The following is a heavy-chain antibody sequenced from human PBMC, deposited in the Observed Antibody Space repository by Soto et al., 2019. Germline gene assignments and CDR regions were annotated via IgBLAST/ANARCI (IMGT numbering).Heavy chain of an antibody. Sequence: GGSLRLSCAASGFTFSSYGMHWVRQAPGKGLEWVAVISYDGSNKYYADSVKGRFTISRDNSKNTLYLQMNSLRAEDTAVYYCAKDLRGYSYGYDIDYWGQGTLVTVSS. CDR3: AKDLRGYSYGYDIDY. CDR1: GFTFSSYG. J-gene: IGHJ4*02. CDR2: ISYDGSNK. V-gene: IGHV3-30*18. D-gene: IGHD5-18*01.